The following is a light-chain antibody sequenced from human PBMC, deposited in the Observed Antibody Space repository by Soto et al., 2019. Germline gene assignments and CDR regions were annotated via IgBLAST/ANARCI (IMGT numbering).Light chain of an antibody. Sequence: QSVLTQPASVSGSPGQSITIFCTGTSSDVGGYNYVSWYQEHPGKAPKLMIYDVSNRPSGVSNRFSGSKSGNTASLTISGFQAEDEADYYCSSYTTDSTYVFGTGTKVTVL. J-gene: IGLJ1*01. CDR2: DVS. CDR1: SSDVGGYNY. CDR3: SSYTTDSTYV. V-gene: IGLV2-14*01.